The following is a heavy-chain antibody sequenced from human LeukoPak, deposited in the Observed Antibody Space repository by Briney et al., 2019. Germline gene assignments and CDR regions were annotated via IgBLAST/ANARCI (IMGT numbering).Heavy chain of an antibody. D-gene: IGHD1-14*01. CDR1: GFTFSTYE. CDR2: IKSNTAGGTT. V-gene: IGHV3-15*01. Sequence: GGSLRLSCAASGFTFSTYEMNWVRQAPGKGLEWVGRIKSNTAGGTTHYAAPVKGRFTISRDDSKNTLYLQMNSLKNEDTAVYYCTAEPNWFDPWGQGTLVTVSS. J-gene: IGHJ5*02. CDR3: TAEPNWFDP.